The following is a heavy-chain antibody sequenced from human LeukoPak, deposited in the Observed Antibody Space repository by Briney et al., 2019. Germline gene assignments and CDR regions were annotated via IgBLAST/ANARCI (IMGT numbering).Heavy chain of an antibody. J-gene: IGHJ4*02. CDR2: INGDGSEK. CDR3: ARGGDSLHY. D-gene: IGHD3-10*01. CDR1: GFTFSRFW. Sequence: GGSLRLSCAASGFTFSRFWMTWVRQAPGKGLEYMANINGDGSEKYYVDSVKGRFTISRDNAKNSLYLQMSSLRVEDTAVYYCARGGDSLHYWGQGTLVTVSS. V-gene: IGHV3-7*02.